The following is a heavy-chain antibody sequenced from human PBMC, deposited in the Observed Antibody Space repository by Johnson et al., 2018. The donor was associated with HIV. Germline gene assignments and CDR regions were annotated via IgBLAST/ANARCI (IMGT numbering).Heavy chain of an antibody. CDR3: AKGSGSGWLRDAFDI. J-gene: IGHJ3*02. D-gene: IGHD6-19*01. Sequence: QVQLVESGGGVVQPGGSLRLSCAASGFTFSSYGMHWVRQAPGKGLEWVAFIRYDGSYKNYADSVKGRFTISRDNSKNTLYLEMNSLRAEDTAVYYCAKGSGSGWLRDAFDIWGQGTMVTVSS. CDR1: GFTFSSYG. CDR2: IRYDGSYK. V-gene: IGHV3-30*02.